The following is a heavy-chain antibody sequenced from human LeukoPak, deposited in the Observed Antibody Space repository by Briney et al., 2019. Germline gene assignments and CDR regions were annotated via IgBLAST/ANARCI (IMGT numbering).Heavy chain of an antibody. Sequence: HSGGSLRLSCAASGFTFSSSWMIWVRHAPGKGLEWVPNIRQEGSEKNYVDSVKGRFTISRDNAKNSLYLQMNSLRAEDTAVYYCARHRFGSGILVDYWGQGTLVTVSS. D-gene: IGHD3-10*01. V-gene: IGHV3-7*01. J-gene: IGHJ4*02. CDR1: GFTFSSSW. CDR3: ARHRFGSGILVDY. CDR2: IRQEGSEK.